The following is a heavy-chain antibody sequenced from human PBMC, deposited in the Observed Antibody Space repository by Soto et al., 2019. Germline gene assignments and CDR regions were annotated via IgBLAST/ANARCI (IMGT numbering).Heavy chain of an antibody. V-gene: IGHV4-39*01. CDR3: ARHPVVVVAATLGPGYFDF. D-gene: IGHD2-15*01. Sequence: SSETLSLTCTVSGGSISSSSYYWGWVRQPPGKGLAWIGSIYYSGRTYYNPSLKSRVTISVDTSKNQFSLKLSSVTAADTAVYYCARHPVVVVAATLGPGYFDFWGQGTLVTVSS. J-gene: IGHJ4*02. CDR2: IYYSGRT. CDR1: GGSISSSSYY.